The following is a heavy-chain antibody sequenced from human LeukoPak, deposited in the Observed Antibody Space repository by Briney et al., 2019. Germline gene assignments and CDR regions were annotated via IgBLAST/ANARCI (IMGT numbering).Heavy chain of an antibody. CDR1: GFTFSSYG. Sequence: GGSLRLSCAASGFTFSSYGMHWVRQAPGKGLEWVAVIWYDGSNKYYADSVKGRFTISRDNSKNTLYLQMNSLRAEDTAVYYCAKDSVPVAGRPEDWGQGTLVTVSS. J-gene: IGHJ4*02. CDR2: IWYDGSNK. CDR3: AKDSVPVAGRPED. D-gene: IGHD6-19*01. V-gene: IGHV3-30*02.